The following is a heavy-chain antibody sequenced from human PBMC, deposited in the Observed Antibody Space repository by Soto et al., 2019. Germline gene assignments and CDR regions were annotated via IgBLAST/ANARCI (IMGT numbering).Heavy chain of an antibody. J-gene: IGHJ2*01. CDR1: GFTFSGSA. V-gene: IGHV3-73*01. CDR3: TRQMSDYYGSSGYYYGWYFDL. D-gene: IGHD3-22*01. Sequence: GGSLRLSCAASGFTFSGSAMHWVRQASGKGLEWVGRIRSKANSYATAYAASVKGRFTISRDDSKNTAYLQMNSLKTEDTAVYYCTRQMSDYYGSSGYYYGWYFDLWGRGTLVTVSS. CDR2: IRSKANSYAT.